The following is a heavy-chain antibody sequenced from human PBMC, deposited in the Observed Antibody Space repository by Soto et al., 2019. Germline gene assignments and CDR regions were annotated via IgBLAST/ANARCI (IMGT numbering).Heavy chain of an antibody. J-gene: IGHJ4*02. CDR2: ISYDGGLQ. V-gene: IGHV3-30*03. D-gene: IGHD5-18*01. Sequence: QAHLVESGGVVVQPGRSLRLSCAASGFTFTSYGMHWVRQAPGTMLEWVAVISYDGGLQHYADSVKGRFTISRDNSKNMVLLQMNSLSAEDTAVYYCVSDRGYGHASVPYSWGQGTLVSVSS. CDR3: VSDRGYGHASVPYS. CDR1: GFTFTSYG.